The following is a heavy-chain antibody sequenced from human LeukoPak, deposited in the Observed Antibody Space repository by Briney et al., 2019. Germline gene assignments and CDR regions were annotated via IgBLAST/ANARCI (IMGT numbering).Heavy chain of an antibody. V-gene: IGHV1-2*02. J-gene: IGHJ4*02. Sequence: ASVKVSCKASGYTFTGYYMHWVRQAPGQGLEWMGWINPNSGGTNYAQKFQGRVTMTRDTSISTAYMELSRLRSDDTAVSYCARDPLPPGYSYGSEWGQGTLVTVSS. D-gene: IGHD5-18*01. CDR2: INPNSGGT. CDR1: GYTFTGYY. CDR3: ARDPLPPGYSYGSE.